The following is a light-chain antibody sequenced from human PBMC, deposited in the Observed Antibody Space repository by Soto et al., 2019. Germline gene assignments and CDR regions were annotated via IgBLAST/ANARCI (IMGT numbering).Light chain of an antibody. V-gene: IGKV3-15*01. J-gene: IGKJ5*01. CDR3: QQDNNWPSIT. Sequence: EIVSTQSPATLSVSPGERATLSCRASQSVSNNLACYQQKPGQAPRLLIYGASTRATGIPGRFSGSGSGTEFTLTISSLQSEDFAVYYCQQDNNWPSITFGQGTRLEIK. CDR2: GAS. CDR1: QSVSNN.